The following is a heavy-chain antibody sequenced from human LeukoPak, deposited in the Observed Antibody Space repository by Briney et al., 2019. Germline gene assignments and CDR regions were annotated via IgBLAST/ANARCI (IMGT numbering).Heavy chain of an antibody. CDR2: IRYDGSNK. CDR3: AKLVDDSSGSFDY. D-gene: IGHD3-22*01. J-gene: IGHJ4*02. Sequence: GGSLRLSCAASGFTFSSYGMHWVRQAPGKGLEWVAFIRYDGSNKYYADSVKGRFTISRDNSKNTLYPQMNSLRAEDTAVYYCAKLVDDSSGSFDYWGQGTLVTVSS. V-gene: IGHV3-30*02. CDR1: GFTFSSYG.